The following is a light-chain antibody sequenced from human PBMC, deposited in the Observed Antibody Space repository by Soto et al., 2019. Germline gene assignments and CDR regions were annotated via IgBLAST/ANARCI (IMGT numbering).Light chain of an antibody. J-gene: IGKJ3*01. V-gene: IGKV3-20*01. CDR1: HRISTSY. CDR3: QQYGDSPFT. CDR2: GTS. Sequence: EIVLTQSPGTLSLSAGERATLSCRASHRISTSYLAWYQQKPGRAPRVLVYGTSNGATGIPSRFSGSGSGTDFTLTISRLEPEDFAVYYCQQYGDSPFTFGPGTKVDIK.